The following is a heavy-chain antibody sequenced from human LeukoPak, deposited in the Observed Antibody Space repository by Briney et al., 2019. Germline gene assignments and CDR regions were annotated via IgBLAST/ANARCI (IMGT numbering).Heavy chain of an antibody. D-gene: IGHD1-26*01. J-gene: IGHJ4*02. CDR3: ARGLAISPAQWELPGGILDY. Sequence: PSETLSLTCAVYGGSFSGYYWSWIRQPPGKGLEWIGEINHSGSTNYNPSLKSRVTISVGTSKNQFSLKLSSVTAADTAVYYCARGLAISPAQWELPGGILDYWGQGTLVTVSS. CDR2: INHSGST. V-gene: IGHV4-34*01. CDR1: GGSFSGYY.